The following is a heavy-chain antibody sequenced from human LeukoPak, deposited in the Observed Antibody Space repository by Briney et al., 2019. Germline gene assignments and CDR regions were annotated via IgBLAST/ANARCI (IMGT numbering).Heavy chain of an antibody. J-gene: IGHJ6*03. CDR3: ARDKDIVVVRNYMDV. D-gene: IGHD2-2*01. V-gene: IGHV3-11*04. CDR2: ISSSGSTI. Sequence: LSLTCTVSGGSISSYYWSWIRQAPGKGLEWVSYISSSGSTIYYADSVKGRFTISRDNAKNSLYLQMNSQRAEDTAVYYCARDKDIVVVRNYMDVWGKGTTVTVSS. CDR1: GGSISSYY.